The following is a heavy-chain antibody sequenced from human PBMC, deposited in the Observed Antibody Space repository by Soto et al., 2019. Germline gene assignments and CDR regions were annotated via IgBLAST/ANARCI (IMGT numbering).Heavy chain of an antibody. CDR2: IYHSGST. D-gene: IGHD2-15*01. V-gene: IGHV4-30-2*01. J-gene: IGHJ3*02. Sequence: PSETLSLTCAVSGGSISSGGYSWSWIRQPPGKGLEWIGYIYHSGSTYYNPSLKSRVTISVDRSKNQFSLKLSSVTAADTAVYYCARVRPRYCSGGSCYNEGAFDIWGQGTMVTVSS. CDR1: GGSISSGGYS. CDR3: ARVRPRYCSGGSCYNEGAFDI.